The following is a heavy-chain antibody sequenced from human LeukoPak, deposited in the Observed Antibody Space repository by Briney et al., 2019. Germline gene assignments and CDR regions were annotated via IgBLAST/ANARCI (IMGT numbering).Heavy chain of an antibody. CDR3: AREYFETPNQLDY. CDR1: GFTFDDYG. V-gene: IGHV3-20*04. D-gene: IGHD3-9*01. J-gene: IGHJ4*02. Sequence: GGSLRLSCEASGFTFDDYGMSWVRQGPGKGLEWVSGINWNGGSTGYSDSVKGRFTISRDNAKNSLYLQMNSLRAEDTALYYCAREYFETPNQLDYWGQGALVTVSS. CDR2: INWNGGST.